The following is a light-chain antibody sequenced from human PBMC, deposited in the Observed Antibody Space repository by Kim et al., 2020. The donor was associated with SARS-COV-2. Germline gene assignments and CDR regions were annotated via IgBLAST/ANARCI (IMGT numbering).Light chain of an antibody. CDR2: GAS. J-gene: IGKJ4*01. CDR3: KRTVT. V-gene: IGKV3-20*01. Sequence: EIVLTQSPGNLSWSPGEGATLSCRASLGVSGSYLTWYQQTPSQAPSLLIYGASSSATGITDRFSGSGSGTDFTLIISRQVPEDFAVYYSKRTVTFGGGTKVDIK. CDR1: LGVSGSY.